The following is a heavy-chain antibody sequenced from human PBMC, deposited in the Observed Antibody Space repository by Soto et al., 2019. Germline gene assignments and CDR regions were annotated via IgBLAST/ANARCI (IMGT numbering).Heavy chain of an antibody. J-gene: IGHJ4*02. D-gene: IGHD3-22*01. CDR2: IWYDGSNK. V-gene: IGHV3-33*01. CDR1: GFTFSSYG. CDR3: ARDGDTYYYDSSGSTFDY. Sequence: GGSLRLSCAASGFTFSSYGMHWVRQAPGKGLEWVAVIWYDGSNKYYADSVKGRFTISRDNSKNTLYLQMNSLRAEDTAVYYCARDGDTYYYDSSGSTFDYWGQGTLVTVSS.